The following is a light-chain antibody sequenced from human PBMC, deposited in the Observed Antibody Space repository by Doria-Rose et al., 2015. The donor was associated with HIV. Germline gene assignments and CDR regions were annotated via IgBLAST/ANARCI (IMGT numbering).Light chain of an antibody. CDR3: QSYDSRLSVYV. CDR2: GNT. CDR1: SPNIGAGFD. Sequence: QSVVTQPPSVSGAPGQRVAISCTGSSPNIGAGFDVNWYQQFPGKAPKLLIHGNTNRHSGVSDRFSGSKSGTSASLAISGLRAEDEADYYCQSYDSRLSVYVFGTGTKVTVL. V-gene: IGLV1-40*01. J-gene: IGLJ1*01.